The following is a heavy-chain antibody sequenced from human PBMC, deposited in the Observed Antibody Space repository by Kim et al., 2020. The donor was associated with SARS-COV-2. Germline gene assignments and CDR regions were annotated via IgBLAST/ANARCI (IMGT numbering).Heavy chain of an antibody. Sequence: GGSLRLSCAASGFTFSSYAMSWVRQAPGKGLEWVSAISGSGGSTYYADSVKGRFTISRDNSKNTLYLQMNSLRAEDTAVYYCAKGSDWEGYCSSTSCYGAFDIWGQGTMVTISS. CDR2: ISGSGGST. D-gene: IGHD2-2*01. CDR1: GFTFSSYA. CDR3: AKGSDWEGYCSSTSCYGAFDI. V-gene: IGHV3-23*01. J-gene: IGHJ3*02.